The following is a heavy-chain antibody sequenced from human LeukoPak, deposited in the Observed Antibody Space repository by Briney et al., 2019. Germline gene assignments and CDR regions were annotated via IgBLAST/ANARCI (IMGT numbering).Heavy chain of an antibody. J-gene: IGHJ4*02. CDR3: ARYERGSFDY. D-gene: IGHD3-10*01. CDR2: IYYSGST. CDR1: GGSISSSSYY. Sequence: SETLSLTCTVSGGSISSSSYYWGWIRQPPGKGLEWIGSIYYSGSTYYNPSLKSRVTISVDTSKNQFSLKLSSVTAADTAVYYCARYERGSFDYWGQGTLVTVSS. V-gene: IGHV4-39*07.